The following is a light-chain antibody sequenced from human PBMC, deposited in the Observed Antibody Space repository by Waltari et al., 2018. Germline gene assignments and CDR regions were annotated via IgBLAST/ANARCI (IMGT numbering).Light chain of an antibody. J-gene: IGKJ4*01. Sequence: EIVLTQSPGTLSLSPGEGATLSCRTSRTIRTTYLAWDQQKPGQAPTPLIYVALTRATGIPDMFTGIGSEPAFSLTISSPGREDLATYYCQQYDVSPLTCGGGTKVEIK. CDR1: RTIRTTY. V-gene: IGKV3-20*01. CDR2: VAL. CDR3: QQYDVSPLT.